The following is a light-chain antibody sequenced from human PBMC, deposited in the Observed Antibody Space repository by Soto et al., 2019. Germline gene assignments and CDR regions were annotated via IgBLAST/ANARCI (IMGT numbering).Light chain of an antibody. J-gene: IGLJ1*01. CDR1: SSDVGGYDY. Sequence: QSALTQPASVSGSPGQSITISCTGTSSDVGGYDYVSWYQLHPGKAPKLMVFEVNNRPSGVSYRFSGSKSGNTASLTISGLQAEDEADYFCSSYSISTAYLFGTWTQLTVL. CDR3: SSYSISTAYL. CDR2: EVN. V-gene: IGLV2-14*01.